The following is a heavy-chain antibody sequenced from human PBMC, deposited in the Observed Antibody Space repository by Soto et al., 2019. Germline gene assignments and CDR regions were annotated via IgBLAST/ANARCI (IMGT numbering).Heavy chain of an antibody. J-gene: IGHJ4*02. Sequence: GGSLRLSCAASGFTFRSYAMNWVRQTQEKGLEWVSSISSASTYTHYADSVKGRFTISRDNANNSLFLQMNSLRAEDTAIYYCARDLALAGNYWGQGALVTVSS. CDR1: GFTFRSYA. V-gene: IGHV3-21*01. CDR3: ARDLALAGNY. D-gene: IGHD6-19*01. CDR2: ISSASTYT.